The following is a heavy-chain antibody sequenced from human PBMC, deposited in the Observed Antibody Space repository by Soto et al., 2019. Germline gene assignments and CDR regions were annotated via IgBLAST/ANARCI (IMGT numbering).Heavy chain of an antibody. J-gene: IGHJ6*02. D-gene: IGHD1-1*01. CDR3: ARSKLERGEVGYYGMDV. CDR1: GYTFTNYA. Sequence: ASVKVSCKASGYTFTNYAVHWVRQAPGQRLEWMGWINAGNGDTKYAQMVQDRVTMPIDTSTTTAYMELRNLGSDETAVYYCARSKLERGEVGYYGMDVWGQGTTVTVSS. CDR2: INAGNGDT. V-gene: IGHV1-3*01.